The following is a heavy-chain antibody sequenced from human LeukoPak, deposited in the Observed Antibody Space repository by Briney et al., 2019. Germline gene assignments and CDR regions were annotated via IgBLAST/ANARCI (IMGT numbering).Heavy chain of an antibody. V-gene: IGHV4-59*01. CDR2: IYYSGST. J-gene: IGHJ3*02. CDR1: GGSISSYY. Sequence: KPSETLSLTCTVSGGSISSYYWSWIRQPPGKGLEWTGDIYYSGSTNYNASLKSRVTISVDTSKNQFSLKLGSVTAADTAVYYCARANVNTSMTDAFDIWGQGTRVTVSS. CDR3: ARANVNTSMTDAFDI. D-gene: IGHD5-18*01.